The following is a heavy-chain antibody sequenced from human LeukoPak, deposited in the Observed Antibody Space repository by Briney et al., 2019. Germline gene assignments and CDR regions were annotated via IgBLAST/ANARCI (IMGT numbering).Heavy chain of an antibody. CDR1: GGSFSGYY. J-gene: IGHJ5*02. D-gene: IGHD1-26*01. CDR2: INHSGST. Sequence: TSETLSLTCAVYGGSFSGYYWSWIRQPPGKGLEWIGEINHSGSTNYNPSLKSRVTISVDTSKNQFSLKLSSVTAADTAVYHCARGRSFKPWGQGTLVTVSS. V-gene: IGHV4-34*01. CDR3: ARGRSFKP.